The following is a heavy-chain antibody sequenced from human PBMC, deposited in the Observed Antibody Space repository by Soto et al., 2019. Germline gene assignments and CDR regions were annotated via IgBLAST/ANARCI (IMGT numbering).Heavy chain of an antibody. J-gene: IGHJ6*02. CDR1: GFTFSSYG. Sequence: GGSLRLSCAASGFTFSSYGMHWVRQAPGKGLEWVAVISYDGSNKYYADSVKGRFTISRDNSKNTLYLQMNSLRAEDTAVYYCAMSGLIVAVEAYYYGMDVWGQGTTVTVSS. CDR3: AMSGLIVAVEAYYYGMDV. V-gene: IGHV3-30*03. D-gene: IGHD2-15*01. CDR2: ISYDGSNK.